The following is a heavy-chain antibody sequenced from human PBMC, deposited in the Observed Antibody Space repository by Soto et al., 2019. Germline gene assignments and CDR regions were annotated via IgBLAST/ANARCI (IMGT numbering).Heavy chain of an antibody. CDR2: IIPIFGTA. CDR1: GYTLTSYA. D-gene: IGHD1-26*01. V-gene: IGHV1-69*13. CDR3: AREGSLSWFDP. J-gene: IGHJ5*02. Sequence: SVEVCCKASGYTLTSYARHWVRQAPGQGLEWMGGIIPIFGTANYAQKFQGRVTITADESTSTAYMELSSLRSEDTAVYYCAREGSLSWFDPWGQGTLVTVSS.